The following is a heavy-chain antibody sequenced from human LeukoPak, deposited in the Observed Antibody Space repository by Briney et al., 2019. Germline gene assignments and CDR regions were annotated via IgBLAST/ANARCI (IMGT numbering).Heavy chain of an antibody. D-gene: IGHD4-11*01. Sequence: PSETLSLTCTVSGGSISSSSSYWGWIRQPPGKGLEWIGSIYYSGSTYYNPSLKSRVTISVDMSKNQFSLKLSSVTAADTAVYYCATLTTVMSLGWFDPWGQGTLVTVSS. V-gene: IGHV4-39*01. CDR1: GGSISSSSSY. CDR3: ATLTTVMSLGWFDP. CDR2: IYYSGST. J-gene: IGHJ5*02.